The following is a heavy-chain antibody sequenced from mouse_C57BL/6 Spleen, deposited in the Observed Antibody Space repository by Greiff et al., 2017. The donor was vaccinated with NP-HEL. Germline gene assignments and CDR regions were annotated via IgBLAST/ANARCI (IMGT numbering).Heavy chain of an antibody. D-gene: IGHD1-1*01. V-gene: IGHV1-50*01. CDR3: ARRDYGSRDY. CDR2: IDPSDSYT. CDR1: GYTFTSYW. Sequence: ESGAELVKPGASVKLSCKASGYTFTSYWMQWVKQRPGQGLEWIGEIDPSDSYTNYNQKFKGKATLTVDTSSSTAYMQLSSLTSEDSAVYYCARRDYGSRDYWGQGTTLTVSS. J-gene: IGHJ2*01.